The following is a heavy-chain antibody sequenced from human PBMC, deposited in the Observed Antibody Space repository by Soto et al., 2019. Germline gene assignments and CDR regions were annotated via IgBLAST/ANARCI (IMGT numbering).Heavy chain of an antibody. V-gene: IGHV4-39*01. CDR2: VYYSGGA. J-gene: IGHJ4*02. Sequence: SETLSLTCAVSGVSIHNSHSFWAWIRQPPGKGLEFIGSVYYSGGANYNPSLKSRVTISVDTSKNQLSLRVNSVTAADTAVYYCGRVVEGATRHTDLDSWGQGTQVT. CDR3: GRVVEGATRHTDLDS. CDR1: GVSIHNSHSF. D-gene: IGHD2-15*01.